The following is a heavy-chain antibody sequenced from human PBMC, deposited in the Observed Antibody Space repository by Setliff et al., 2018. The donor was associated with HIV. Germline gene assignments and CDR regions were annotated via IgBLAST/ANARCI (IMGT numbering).Heavy chain of an antibody. J-gene: IGHJ6*03. Sequence: GASVKVSCKASGYTFINYHITWARQAPGQGLEWVGSISASSVNTNYTQGRVAMTTDISTSTAYMELRSLRSADSAVYYCARVPVSNYYYYMDVWGKGTTVTVSS. CDR2: ISASSVNT. V-gene: IGHV1-18*01. CDR3: ARVPVSNYYYYMDV. CDR1: GYTFINYH.